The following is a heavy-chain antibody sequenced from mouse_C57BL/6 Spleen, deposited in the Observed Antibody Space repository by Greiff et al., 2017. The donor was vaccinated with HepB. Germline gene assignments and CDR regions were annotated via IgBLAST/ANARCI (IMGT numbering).Heavy chain of an antibody. Sequence: EVQLVESGEGLVKPGGSLKLSCAASGFTFSSYAMSWVRQTPEKRLEWVAYISSGGDYIYYADTVKGRFTISRDNARNTLYLQMSSLKSEDTAMYYCTREHYSNGYFDYWGQGTTLTVSS. D-gene: IGHD2-5*01. CDR2: ISSGGDYI. J-gene: IGHJ2*01. CDR1: GFTFSSYA. CDR3: TREHYSNGYFDY. V-gene: IGHV5-9-1*02.